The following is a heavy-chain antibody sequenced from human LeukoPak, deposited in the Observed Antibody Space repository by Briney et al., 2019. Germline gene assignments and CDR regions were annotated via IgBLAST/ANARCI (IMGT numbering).Heavy chain of an antibody. Sequence: SETLSLTCTVSGGSISSYYWSWIRQPPGKGLEGIGYIYYSGSTNYNPSLKSRVTISVDTSKNQFSLKLSSVTAADTAVYYCARLLFPYWYFDLWGRGTLVTVSS. CDR3: ARLLFPYWYFDL. V-gene: IGHV4-59*01. D-gene: IGHD2-15*01. CDR2: IYYSGST. J-gene: IGHJ2*01. CDR1: GGSISSYY.